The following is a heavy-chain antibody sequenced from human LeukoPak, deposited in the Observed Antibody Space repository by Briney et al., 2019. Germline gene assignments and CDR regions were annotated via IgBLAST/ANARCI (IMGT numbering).Heavy chain of an antibody. CDR1: GYSISSGYY. D-gene: IGHD2-2*01. CDR3: ARVLGYQLLSAPPDAFDI. J-gene: IGHJ3*02. CDR2: IYHSGST. V-gene: IGHV4-38-2*01. Sequence: SETLSLTCAVSGYSISSGYYWSWIRQPPGKGLEWIGSIYHSGSTYYNPSLKSRVTISVDTSKNQFSLKLSSVTAADTAVYYCARVLGYQLLSAPPDAFDIWGQGTMVTVSS.